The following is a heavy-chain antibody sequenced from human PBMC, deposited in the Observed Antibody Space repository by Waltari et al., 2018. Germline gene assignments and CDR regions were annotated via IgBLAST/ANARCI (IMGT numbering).Heavy chain of an antibody. D-gene: IGHD5-18*01. CDR2: ISGDGAGT. V-gene: IGHV3-74*01. J-gene: IGHJ4*02. Sequence: EVHLVESGGGLVRPGGSLRLSCAASGFTFSSFWMHWVRQAPGKGPQRVARISGDGAGTHYADSVRGRFTISRDNANIMVYLQMNSLSDDDTATYFCARASISRDTGNTFDSWGLGNLVTVSS. CDR1: GFTFSSFW. CDR3: ARASISRDTGNTFDS.